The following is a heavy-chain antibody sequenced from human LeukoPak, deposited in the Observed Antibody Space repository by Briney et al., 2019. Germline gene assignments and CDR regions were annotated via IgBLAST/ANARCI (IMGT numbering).Heavy chain of an antibody. J-gene: IGHJ4*02. V-gene: IGHV4-4*07. CDR3: ARGIVLMVYAEYYFDY. Sequence: SETLSLTCTVSGGSISSYYWSWIRQPAGKGLEGIGRIYTSGSTNYNPSLKSRVTISVDTSKNQFSLKLSSVTAADTAVYYCARGIVLMVYAEYYFDYWGQGTLVTVSP. CDR1: GGSISSYY. D-gene: IGHD2-8*01. CDR2: IYTSGST.